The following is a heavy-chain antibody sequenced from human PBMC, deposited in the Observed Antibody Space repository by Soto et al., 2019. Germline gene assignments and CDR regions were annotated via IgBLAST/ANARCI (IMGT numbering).Heavy chain of an antibody. V-gene: IGHV4-34*01. D-gene: IGHD2-8*01. CDR1: GGSFSGYY. CDR2: INDSGIT. Sequence: PSETLSLTCSVYGGSFSGYYWSWIRQPPGKGLEWIGEINDSGITNYNPSLKSRVTISVDTSKNQLSLKLNSVTAADTAVYYCARANGYYYYGMDVWGQGTTVTVSS. CDR3: ARANGYYYYGMDV. J-gene: IGHJ6*02.